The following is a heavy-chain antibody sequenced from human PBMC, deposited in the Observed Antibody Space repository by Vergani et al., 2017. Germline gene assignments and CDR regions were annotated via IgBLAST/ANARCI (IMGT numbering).Heavy chain of an antibody. D-gene: IGHD6-19*01. CDR2: IYYSGST. J-gene: IGHJ4*02. CDR3: ARDGGYSSGWYDY. Sequence: QVQLQESGPGLVKPSETLSLTCTVSGGSISSYYLSWIRQPPGKGLEWIGYIYYSGSTNYNPSLKSRVTISVDTSKNQFSLKLSSVTAADTAVYYCARDGGYSSGWYDYWGQGTLVTVSS. V-gene: IGHV4-59*01. CDR1: GGSISSYY.